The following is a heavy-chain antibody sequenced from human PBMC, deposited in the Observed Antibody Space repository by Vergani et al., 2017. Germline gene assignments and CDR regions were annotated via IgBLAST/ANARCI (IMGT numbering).Heavy chain of an antibody. CDR2: IIPIFGTA. CDR3: AREIVEVAGEVLPRFDP. CDR1: VGTFSSFA. J-gene: IGHJ5*02. Sequence: QVQLVQSGAEVKKPGSSVKVSCKASVGTFSSFAISLLRPAPGQGLEWMGEIIPIFGTANYAQKFQGRVTITADESTSTAYMELSSLRSEDTAVYYCAREIVEVAGEVLPRFDPWGQGTLVTVSS. D-gene: IGHD2-15*01. V-gene: IGHV1-69*01.